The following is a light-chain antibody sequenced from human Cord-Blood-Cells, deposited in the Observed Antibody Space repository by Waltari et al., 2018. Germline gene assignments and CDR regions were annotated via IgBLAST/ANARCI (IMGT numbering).Light chain of an antibody. Sequence: QSALTQPASVSGSPGQSITISCTGTSSDVGRYNIVSWYQQHPGKAPKLMIYEGSKRPSGVSNRFSGSKSGNTASLTISGLQAVDEADYYCCSYAGSSTFVVFGGETKLTVL. V-gene: IGLV2-23*03. J-gene: IGLJ2*01. CDR1: SSDVGRYNI. CDR2: EGS. CDR3: CSYAGSSTFVV.